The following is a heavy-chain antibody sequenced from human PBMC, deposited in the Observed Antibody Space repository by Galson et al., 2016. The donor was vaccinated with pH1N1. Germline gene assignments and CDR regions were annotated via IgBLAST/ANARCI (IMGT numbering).Heavy chain of an antibody. D-gene: IGHD1-14*01. Sequence: SLRLSCAASGFTLSSVWMSWVRQAPGKGLEWVANIKGDGSQKYYVDSVKGRFTISRENAKNSVYLQMSSLRADDTAVYYCVKHVGSNGSYWGQGTLVTVSS. J-gene: IGHJ4*02. CDR3: VKHVGSNGSY. V-gene: IGHV3-7*01. CDR2: IKGDGSQK. CDR1: GFTLSSVW.